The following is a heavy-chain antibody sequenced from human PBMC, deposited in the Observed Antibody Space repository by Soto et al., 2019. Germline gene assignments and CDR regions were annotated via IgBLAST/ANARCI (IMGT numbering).Heavy chain of an antibody. J-gene: IGHJ4*02. CDR3: ARSAVAITSVGYFDY. Sequence: QVQLQESGPGLVKPSGTLSLTCAVSGYSISSSNWWGWIRQPPGKGLEWIGYIYYSGSTYYNPSLKSRGTMSVDTSKNQFSLKLSSVTAVDTAVYYCARSAVAITSVGYFDYWGQGTLVTVSS. CDR2: IYYSGST. D-gene: IGHD3-22*01. CDR1: GYSISSSNW. V-gene: IGHV4-28*01.